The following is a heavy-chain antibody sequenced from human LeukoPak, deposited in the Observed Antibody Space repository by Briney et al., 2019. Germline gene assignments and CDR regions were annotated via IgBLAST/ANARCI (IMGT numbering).Heavy chain of an antibody. CDR3: ARGPPYGRPLDY. CDR2: INHSGST. D-gene: IGHD4-17*01. V-gene: IGHV4-34*01. J-gene: IGHJ4*02. CDR1: GGSFSGYY. Sequence: SETLSLTCAVYGGSFSGYYWSWIRQPPGKGLEWIGEINHSGSTNYNPSLKSRVTISVDTSKNQFSLKLSSVTAADTAVYYCARGPPYGRPLDYWGQGTLVTVSS.